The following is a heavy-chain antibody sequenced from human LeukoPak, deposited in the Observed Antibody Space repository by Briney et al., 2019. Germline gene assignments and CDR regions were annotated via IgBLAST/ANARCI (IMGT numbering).Heavy chain of an antibody. D-gene: IGHD6-19*01. Sequence: GRSLRLSCAASGFTFSSYGMHWVRQAPGKGLEWVAVISYDGSNKYYADSVKGRFTISRDNSKNTLYLQMNSLRAEDTAVYYCAKDSGWHGSNTHDYWGQGTLVTVSS. CDR3: AKDSGWHGSNTHDY. CDR2: ISYDGSNK. V-gene: IGHV3-30*18. CDR1: GFTFSSYG. J-gene: IGHJ4*02.